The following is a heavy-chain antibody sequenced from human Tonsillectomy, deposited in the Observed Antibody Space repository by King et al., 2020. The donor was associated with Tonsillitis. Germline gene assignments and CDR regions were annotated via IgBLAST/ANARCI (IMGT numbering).Heavy chain of an antibody. CDR1: GFTFSNYA. CDR3: AKDMSGYDYHDAFDI. J-gene: IGHJ3*02. D-gene: IGHD5-12*01. Sequence: VQLVESGGDLLQPVGSLRLSFAVYGFTFSNYAMSWVRKAPGKGLELVSGIVGGCDYASSADSWKGRFTISRDNFGKTLDLQMNSLRAEDTAVYYCAKDMSGYDYHDAFDIWGQGTMVTVSS. V-gene: IGHV3-23*04. CDR2: IVGGCDYA.